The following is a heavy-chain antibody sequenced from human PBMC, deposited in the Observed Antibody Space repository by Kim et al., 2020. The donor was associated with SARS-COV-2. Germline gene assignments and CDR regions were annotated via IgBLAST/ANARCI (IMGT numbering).Heavy chain of an antibody. V-gene: IGHV1-18*01. CDR2: ITPYNDNT. D-gene: IGHD3-10*01. CDR1: GYTLNNYD. Sequence: ASVKVSCKASGYTLNNYDISWVRQAPGQGLEWMGWITPYNDNTNYARKFQGRVTMTTDTSTSTAYMELRRLRSDDTAVYYCARALSDYYGSGFYFDYWGQGTLVTVSS. J-gene: IGHJ4*02. CDR3: ARALSDYYGSGFYFDY.